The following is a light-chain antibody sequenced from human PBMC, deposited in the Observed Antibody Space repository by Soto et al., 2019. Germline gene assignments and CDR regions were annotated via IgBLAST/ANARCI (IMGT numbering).Light chain of an antibody. V-gene: IGKV1-39*01. CDR3: QQSYSSWT. J-gene: IGKJ1*01. CDR1: QSIGNH. CDR2: AAS. Sequence: DIQMTQSPSYLSASVGDRVTITCRASQSIGNHLNWYRQKPGKPPXXLIYAASSLHSGVPSRFSGSGSGTDFTLTISSLQPEDFATFYCQQSYSSWTFGQGTKVDIK.